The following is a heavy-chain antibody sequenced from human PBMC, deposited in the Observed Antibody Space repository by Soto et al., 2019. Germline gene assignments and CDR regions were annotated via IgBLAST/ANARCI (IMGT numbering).Heavy chain of an antibody. CDR3: AKVGSFYDYWSGRYYFDY. D-gene: IGHD3-3*01. Sequence: GGSLRLSCSASGFTFSSNVMSWVRQAPGKGLECVSAISDTGGSTYYADSVKGRFTISRDNSKNTLSLQMKSLRAEDTAVYYCAKVGSFYDYWSGRYYFDYWGQGTLVTV. V-gene: IGHV3-23*01. CDR2: ISDTGGST. J-gene: IGHJ4*02. CDR1: GFTFSSNV.